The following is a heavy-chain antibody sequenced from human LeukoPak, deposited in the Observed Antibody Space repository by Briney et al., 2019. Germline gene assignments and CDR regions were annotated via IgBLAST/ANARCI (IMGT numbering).Heavy chain of an antibody. CDR1: GYTFTSYG. V-gene: IGHV1-18*03. J-gene: IGHJ4*02. D-gene: IGHD3-22*01. Sequence: RASVKVSCKASGYTFTSYGISWVRQAPGQGLEWLGWISADDHKTNYAQKFQGRVTMTTDTFTSTAYMELRSLRSDDMAVYYCARGGPSYLDSRAYLCNYWGQGTLVTVSS. CDR3: ARGGPSYLDSRAYLCNY. CDR2: ISADDHKT.